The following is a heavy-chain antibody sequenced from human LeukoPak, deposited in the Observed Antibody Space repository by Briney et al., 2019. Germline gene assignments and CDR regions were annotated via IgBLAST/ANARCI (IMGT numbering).Heavy chain of an antibody. D-gene: IGHD3-10*01. CDR2: IYYSGST. J-gene: IGHJ4*02. Sequence: SETLSLTCTVSGGSISSYYWSWIRQPPGKGLEWIGYIYYSGSTNYNPSLKSRVTISVDTSKNQFSLKLSSVTAADTAVYYCATDYYGSGSYYNSGYWGQGTLVTVSS. CDR1: GGSISSYY. V-gene: IGHV4-59*01. CDR3: ATDYYGSGSYYNSGY.